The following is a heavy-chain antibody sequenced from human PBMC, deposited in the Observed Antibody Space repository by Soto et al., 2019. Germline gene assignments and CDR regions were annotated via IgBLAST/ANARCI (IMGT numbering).Heavy chain of an antibody. D-gene: IGHD1-26*01. CDR3: AKDREKYSGSLHYFDY. J-gene: IGHJ4*02. V-gene: IGHV3-30*18. CDR1: GFTFSSYG. Sequence: QVQLVESGGGVVQPGRSLRLSCVASGFTFSSYGMHWVRQAPGKGLEWVAVISYDGSNKYYADSVKGRFTISRDNSKNTLYLQMNSLRAEDTAVYYCAKDREKYSGSLHYFDYWGQGTLVTVSS. CDR2: ISYDGSNK.